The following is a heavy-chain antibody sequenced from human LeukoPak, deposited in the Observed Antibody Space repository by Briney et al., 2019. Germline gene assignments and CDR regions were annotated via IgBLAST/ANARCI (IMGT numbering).Heavy chain of an antibody. J-gene: IGHJ2*01. Sequence: PSETLSLTCTVSGGSISSYYWSWIRQPPGKGLEWIGYIYYSGSTNYNPSLKSRVTISVDTSKNQFSLKLSPVTAADTAVYYCAKGGSYWYFDLWGRGTLVTVSS. V-gene: IGHV4-59*01. CDR2: IYYSGST. CDR1: GGSISSYY. CDR3: AKGGSYWYFDL. D-gene: IGHD1-26*01.